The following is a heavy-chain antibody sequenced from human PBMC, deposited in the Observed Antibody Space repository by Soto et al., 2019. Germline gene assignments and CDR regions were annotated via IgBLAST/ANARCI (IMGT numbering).Heavy chain of an antibody. V-gene: IGHV4-61*01. CDR3: ARGRSDSAGSSFGRRMDV. CDR2: TFVTGAT. CDR1: GEALGSGQSY. Sequence: QVQLQESGPGLVKSSETLSLICFVSGEALGSGQSYWNWIRQAPGKGLEWIGQTFVTGATKYSASLKSRVTMSVDTSKRPIYLTLTSVTAADSATYFCARGRSDSAGSSFGRRMDVWGQGTTVTVSS. J-gene: IGHJ6*02. D-gene: IGHD3-10*01.